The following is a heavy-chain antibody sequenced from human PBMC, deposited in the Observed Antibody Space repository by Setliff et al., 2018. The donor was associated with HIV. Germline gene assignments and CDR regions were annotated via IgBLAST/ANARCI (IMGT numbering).Heavy chain of an antibody. CDR2: IYSSGAT. D-gene: IGHD4-17*01. V-gene: IGHV4-31*03. J-gene: IGHJ4*02. Sequence: LSLTCTVSGNSINSGGYYWSWIRHRPGKGLEWIGYIYSSGATYYNPSLKNRLTISVDTSKNQFSLKLSSVTAADTAVYYCVGDETTVTFDYWGQGTLVTVSS. CDR3: VGDETTVTFDY. CDR1: GNSINSGGYY.